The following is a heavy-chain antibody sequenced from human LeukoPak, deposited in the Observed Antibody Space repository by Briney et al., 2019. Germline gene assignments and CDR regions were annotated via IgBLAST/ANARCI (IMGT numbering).Heavy chain of an antibody. D-gene: IGHD5-24*01. CDR1: GFTFSSYE. J-gene: IGHJ3*02. CDR2: IGSSGGSR. V-gene: IGHV3-48*03. Sequence: PGGPLRLSCIASGFTFSSYEMDWVRRAPGKGLEWVSYIGSSGGSRYYADSVKGRFTTSRDNAKNSLYLQMNSLRAEDTAVYYCAREDGDAFDIWGKGKMLTVFS. CDR3: AREDGDAFDI.